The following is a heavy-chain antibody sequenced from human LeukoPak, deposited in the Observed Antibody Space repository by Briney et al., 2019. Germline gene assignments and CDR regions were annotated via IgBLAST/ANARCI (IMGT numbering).Heavy chain of an antibody. CDR3: AIVARNCSFTDCYSTDH. CDR1: GFTFSGYG. CDR2: IRYDGSNK. V-gene: IGHV3-30*02. Sequence: PGGSLRLSCAASGFTFSGYGMHWVRQAPGKGLEWVAFIRYDGSNKYYADSVKGRFTISRDTFKNTLHLQMNSLRAEDTAVYYCAIVARNCSFTDCYSTDHWGQGTLVTVAS. J-gene: IGHJ4*02. D-gene: IGHD2-2*01.